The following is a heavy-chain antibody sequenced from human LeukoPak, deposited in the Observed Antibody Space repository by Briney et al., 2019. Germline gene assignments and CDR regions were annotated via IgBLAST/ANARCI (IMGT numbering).Heavy chain of an antibody. J-gene: IGHJ6*03. D-gene: IGHD6-13*01. CDR2: IYTSGST. CDR3: ARDRGYSSSWYYYYYMDV. CDR1: GGSLSSYY. Sequence: KPSETLSLTCTVSGGSLSSYYWSWTRQPAGKGLEWIGRIYTSGSTNYNPSLKSRVTMSVDTSKNQFSLKVSSVTAADTAVYYCARDRGYSSSWYYYYYMDVWGKGTTVTVSS. V-gene: IGHV4-4*07.